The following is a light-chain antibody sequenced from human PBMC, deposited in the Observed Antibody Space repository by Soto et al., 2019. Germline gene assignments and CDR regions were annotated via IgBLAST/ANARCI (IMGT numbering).Light chain of an antibody. Sequence: DIVMTQSPATLSVSPGERATLSCRASQSVSINLAWYQQKPGQAPRLLIYGASTRATGFPARFSGSGSGTDFTLTISSLQSEDFAVYYCQQYNDWPPWTFGQGTKGDIK. CDR2: GAS. V-gene: IGKV3-15*01. CDR3: QQYNDWPPWT. CDR1: QSVSIN. J-gene: IGKJ1*01.